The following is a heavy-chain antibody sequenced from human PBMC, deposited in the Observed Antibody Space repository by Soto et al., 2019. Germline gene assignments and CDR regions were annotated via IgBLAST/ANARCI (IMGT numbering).Heavy chain of an antibody. D-gene: IGHD2-2*01. CDR1: GFTVSSNY. Sequence: GGSLRLSCAASGFTVSSNYMSWVRQAPGKGLEWVSVIYSGGSTYYADSVKGRFTISRDNSKNTLYLQMNSLRAEDTAVYYCARSDCTSTSCYVVWFDPWGQGTLVTVSS. V-gene: IGHV3-66*01. J-gene: IGHJ5*02. CDR2: IYSGGST. CDR3: ARSDCTSTSCYVVWFDP.